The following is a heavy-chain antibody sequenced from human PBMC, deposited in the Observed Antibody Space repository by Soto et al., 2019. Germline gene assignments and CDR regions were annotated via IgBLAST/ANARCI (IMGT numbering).Heavy chain of an antibody. CDR3: AREAYSYGYDYYYGMDV. CDR1: GGSFNIYY. Sequence: PSETLSLTCTVSGGSFNIYYCSWIRQPPGKGLEWIGSVSYSGRTKYNPSLKSRVTISVDTSKNHFSLKLSSPTAADTAVYYCAREAYSYGYDYYYGMDVWGQGTTVTVSS. CDR2: VSYSGRT. V-gene: IGHV4-59*01. J-gene: IGHJ6*02. D-gene: IGHD5-18*01.